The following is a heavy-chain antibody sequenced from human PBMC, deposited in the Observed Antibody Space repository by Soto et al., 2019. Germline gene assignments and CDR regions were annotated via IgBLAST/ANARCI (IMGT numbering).Heavy chain of an antibody. CDR1: GYTFTSYA. D-gene: IGHD2-2*01. CDR2: INAGNGNT. Sequence: GASVKVSCKASGYTFTSYAMHWVRQAPGQRLEWMGWINAGNGNTKYSQKFQGRVTITRDTSASTAYMELSSLRSEDTAVYYCASKGYCSSTSCYVEGFDPWGQGTLVTVSS. V-gene: IGHV1-3*01. J-gene: IGHJ5*02. CDR3: ASKGYCSSTSCYVEGFDP.